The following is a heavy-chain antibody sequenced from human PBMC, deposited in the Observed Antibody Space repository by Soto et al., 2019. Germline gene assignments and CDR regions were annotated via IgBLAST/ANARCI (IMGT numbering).Heavy chain of an antibody. V-gene: IGHV1-3*04. CDR3: ARAPSDYYFDR. CDR2: INTANGDT. CDR1: GYTFTSYA. Sequence: QVQLVQSGAEVKKPAASVKLSCKASGYTFTSYAVHWVRQAPGQRLESMGWINTANGDTKYSQNFQSRATITRDTSASTAYMELSSLTSEDTAVYFCARAPSDYYFDRWGQGTLVTVSS. J-gene: IGHJ4*02. D-gene: IGHD3-10*01.